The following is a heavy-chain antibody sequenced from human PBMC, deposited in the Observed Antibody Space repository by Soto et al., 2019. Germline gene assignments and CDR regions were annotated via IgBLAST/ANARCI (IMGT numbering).Heavy chain of an antibody. V-gene: IGHV4-34*12. D-gene: IGHD4-17*01. J-gene: IGHJ4*02. CDR2: IINSGTT. Sequence: QVQLQQWGAGLLKPSETLSLTCVVYGESFSGYYWSWIRQPPGQGLEWIGGIINSGTTNYNPSLKSRVTMSVDTSKNQFSLNLNSVTAADTAVYYCGRDDPVTSTIDYWGQGTLVTVSS. CDR1: GESFSGYY. CDR3: GRDDPVTSTIDY.